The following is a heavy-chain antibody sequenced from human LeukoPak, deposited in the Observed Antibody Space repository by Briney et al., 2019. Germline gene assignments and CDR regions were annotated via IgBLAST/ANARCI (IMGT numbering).Heavy chain of an antibody. J-gene: IGHJ4*02. CDR3: ARDPYPLYYYDSSGYSPPDY. CDR2: ISSSGDRT. Sequence: GGSLRLSCAASGFTFSSYAMSWVRQAPGKGLEWVSSISSSGDRTFYTDSVKGRFTISRDNSKNTLYLQMNSLRAEDTAAYYCARDPYPLYYYDSSGYSPPDYWGQGTLVTVSS. D-gene: IGHD3-22*01. V-gene: IGHV3-23*01. CDR1: GFTFSSYA.